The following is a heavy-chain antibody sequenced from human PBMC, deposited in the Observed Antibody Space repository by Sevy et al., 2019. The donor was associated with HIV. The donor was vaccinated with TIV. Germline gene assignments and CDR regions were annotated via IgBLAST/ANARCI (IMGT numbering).Heavy chain of an antibody. CDR2: INPSGGST. J-gene: IGHJ5*02. D-gene: IGHD3-3*01. CDR3: ARVHYDFWSATTPNWFDP. Sequence: ASVKVSCKASGYTFTSYYMHWVRQAPGQGLEWMGIINPSGGSTSNAQKFQGRVTMTRDTSTSTVYMELSSLRSEDTAVYYCARVHYDFWSATTPNWFDPWCQGTLVTVSS. CDR1: GYTFTSYY. V-gene: IGHV1-46*03.